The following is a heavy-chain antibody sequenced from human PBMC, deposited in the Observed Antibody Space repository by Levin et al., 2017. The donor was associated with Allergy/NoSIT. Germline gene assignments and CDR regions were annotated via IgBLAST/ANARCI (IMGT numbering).Heavy chain of an antibody. CDR3: ARDDGSGY. CDR2: IIPILGIG. Sequence: VASVKVSCKASGGTFSTSAISWVRQAPGQGLEWMGRIIPILGIGKYAQKFQGRATITADTSTTTAYLELSSLRSEDTAMYYCARDDGSGYWGQGTLVTVSS. J-gene: IGHJ4*02. V-gene: IGHV1-69*04. D-gene: IGHD3-22*01. CDR1: GGTFSTSA.